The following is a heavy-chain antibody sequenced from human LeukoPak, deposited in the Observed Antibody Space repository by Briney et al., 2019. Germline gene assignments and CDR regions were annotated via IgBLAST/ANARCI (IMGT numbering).Heavy chain of an antibody. J-gene: IGHJ4*02. CDR1: GGSISIYY. CDR3: ARVKSIGFYFDY. CDR2: IYTSGST. D-gene: IGHD6-6*01. V-gene: IGHV4-4*07. Sequence: SETLSLTCTVSGGSISIYYWSWIRQPAGKGLEWIGRIYTSGSTSYNPSLKSRVTMSVDTSKNQFSLTLRSVTAADTAVYYCARVKSIGFYFDYWGQGTPVTVSS.